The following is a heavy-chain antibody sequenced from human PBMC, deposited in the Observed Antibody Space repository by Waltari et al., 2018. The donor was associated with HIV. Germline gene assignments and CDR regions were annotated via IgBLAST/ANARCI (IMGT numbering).Heavy chain of an antibody. V-gene: IGHV4-59*01. CDR3: ARDPGAMAGYGMDV. CDR1: GGPISSYY. J-gene: IGHJ6*02. CDR2: IYYSGST. Sequence: QVQLQESGPGLVKPSETLSLTCTVSGGPISSYYWSWIRQPPGKGLEWIGYIYYSGSTNYNPSLKSRVTISVDTSKNQFSLKLSSVTAADTAVYYCARDPGAMAGYGMDVWGQGTTVTVSS.